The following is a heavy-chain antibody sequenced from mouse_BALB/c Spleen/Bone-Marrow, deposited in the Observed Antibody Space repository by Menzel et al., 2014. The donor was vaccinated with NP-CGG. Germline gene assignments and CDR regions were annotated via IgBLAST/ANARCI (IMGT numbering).Heavy chain of an antibody. J-gene: IGHJ4*01. CDR2: INSNGGST. CDR1: GFTFSSYG. Sequence: DVHLVESGGGLVQPGGALKLSCAASGFTFSSYGMSWVRQTPDKRLELVATINSNGGSTYYPDSVKGRFTISRDNAKNPLYLQMSSLKSEDTAMYYCARDGYYVFYAMDYWGQGTSVTVSS. D-gene: IGHD2-3*01. V-gene: IGHV5-6-3*01. CDR3: ARDGYYVFYAMDY.